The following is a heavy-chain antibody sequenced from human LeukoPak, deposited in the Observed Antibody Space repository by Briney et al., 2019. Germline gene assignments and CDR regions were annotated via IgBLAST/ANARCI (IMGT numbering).Heavy chain of an antibody. CDR2: ISAYNGNT. D-gene: IGHD2-15*01. V-gene: IGHV1-18*01. CDR1: GYTFTSYG. J-gene: IGHJ4*02. Sequence: ASVKVSCKASGYTFTSYGISWVRQAPGQGLEGMGWISAYNGNTNYAQKLQGRVTMTTDTSTSTAYMELRSLRSDDTAVYYCARGNRRGVAYCSGGSCLDYWGQGTLVTVSS. CDR3: ARGNRRGVAYCSGGSCLDY.